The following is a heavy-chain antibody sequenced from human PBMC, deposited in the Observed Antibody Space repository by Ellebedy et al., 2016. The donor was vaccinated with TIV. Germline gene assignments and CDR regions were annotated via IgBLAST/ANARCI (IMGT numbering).Heavy chain of an antibody. Sequence: GESLKISCAASGFIFKTYVMHWVRQAPGKGLEWVAAVSHDGSVTHYADSVKGRFTISRDNSKNTLYLLMNSLRAEDTAVYYCARDGLPPSDLFVWDYWGQGTLVTVSS. CDR3: ARDGLPPSDLFVWDY. J-gene: IGHJ4*02. CDR1: GFIFKTYV. CDR2: VSHDGSVT. D-gene: IGHD2-8*01. V-gene: IGHV3-30*04.